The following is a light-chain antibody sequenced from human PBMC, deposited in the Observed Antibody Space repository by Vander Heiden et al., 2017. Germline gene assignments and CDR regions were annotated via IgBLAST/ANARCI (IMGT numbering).Light chain of an antibody. CDR1: TEAVTSAYY. V-gene: IGLV7-43*01. J-gene: IGLJ3*02. CDR3: LLYDRGAQV. CDR2: STS. Sequence: FTGVPVSPTCSSSTEAVTSAYYPHWFQQKPGQAPRTLIYSTSNKHAWTPARFSGSLLGRRAALTLSGVQPKDEADYYCLLYDRGAQVVGGGTKLTVL.